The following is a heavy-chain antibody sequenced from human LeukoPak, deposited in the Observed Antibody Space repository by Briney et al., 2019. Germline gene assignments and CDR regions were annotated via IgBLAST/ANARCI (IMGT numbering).Heavy chain of an antibody. CDR2: INYSGRT. Sequence: SETLSLTCAVSDDSISNNRYFWAWIRQPPGKGLEWIGSINYSGRTYYNPSLKSRLTMSVDTAKRQFSLRLTSVTAADTAVYYCARGHQVLLWFGDLSPANNWFDPWGQGTLVTVSS. J-gene: IGHJ5*02. V-gene: IGHV4-39*07. D-gene: IGHD3-10*01. CDR3: ARGHQVLLWFGDLSPANNWFDP. CDR1: DDSISNNRYF.